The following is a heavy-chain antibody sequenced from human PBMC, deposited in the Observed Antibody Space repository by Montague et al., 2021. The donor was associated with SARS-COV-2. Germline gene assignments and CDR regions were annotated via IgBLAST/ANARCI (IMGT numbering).Heavy chain of an antibody. V-gene: IGHV4-31*03. CDR2: IYYSGST. J-gene: IGHJ4*02. D-gene: IGHD3-3*01. Sequence: TLSLTCTVSGGSISSGGYYWSWIRQHPGKGLEWIGYIYYSGSTYYNPSLKSRVTISVDTSKNQFSLKLSSVTAADTAVYYCARASGKKTIFGVVISYFDYWGQGTLVPVPP. CDR1: GGSISSGGYY. CDR3: ARASGKKTIFGVVISYFDY.